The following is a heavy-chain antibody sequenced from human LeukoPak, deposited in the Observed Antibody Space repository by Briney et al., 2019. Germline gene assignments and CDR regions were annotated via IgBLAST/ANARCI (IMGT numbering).Heavy chain of an antibody. J-gene: IGHJ4*02. V-gene: IGHV3-48*04. Sequence: GGSLRLSCAASGFTFSSYAMSWVRQAPGKGLEWLSFINSDGNNIYYADSVKGRFTISRDNAKKTLYLEMNSLRMEDTAKYYCATSRVFDHWGQGTLVTVSS. CDR3: ATSRVFDH. CDR1: GFTFSSYA. CDR2: INSDGNNI.